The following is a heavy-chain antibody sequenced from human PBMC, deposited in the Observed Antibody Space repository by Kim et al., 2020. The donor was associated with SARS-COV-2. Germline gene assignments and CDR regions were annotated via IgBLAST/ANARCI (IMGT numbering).Heavy chain of an antibody. J-gene: IGHJ4*02. D-gene: IGHD3-10*01. CDR2: IRSKAYGGTT. Sequence: GGSLRLSCTASGFTFGDYAMSWFRQAPGKGLEWVGFIRSKAYGGTTEYAASVKGRFTISRDDSKSIDYLQMNSLKTEDTAVYYCTRDESGGYWYGSGSYADYWGQGTLVTVSS. CDR1: GFTFGDYA. V-gene: IGHV3-49*03. CDR3: TRDESGGYWYGSGSYADY.